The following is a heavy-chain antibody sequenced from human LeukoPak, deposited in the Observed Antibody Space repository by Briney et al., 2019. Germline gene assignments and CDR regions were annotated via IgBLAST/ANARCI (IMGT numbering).Heavy chain of an antibody. V-gene: IGHV3-23*01. CDR2: VSASGSAT. CDR1: GFIFSNYD. CDR3: TKRGIAVVGSNCFDP. Sequence: GGSLSLSCTASGFIFSNYDMTWVRQPPGKGLEWVSTVSASGSATYYAASVKRRFTISRDNSKNTLYLQMNALRAEDTAVYYCTKRGIAVVGSNCFDPWGQGTLVTVSS. J-gene: IGHJ5*02. D-gene: IGHD6-13*01.